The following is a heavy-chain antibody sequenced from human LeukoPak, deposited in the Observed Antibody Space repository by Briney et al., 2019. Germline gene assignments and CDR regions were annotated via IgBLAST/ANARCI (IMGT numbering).Heavy chain of an antibody. CDR1: GGFFSGYY. CDR2: INHSGST. D-gene: IGHD1-14*01. J-gene: IGHJ5*02. CDR3: AKNRRLNRVVNWFDP. V-gene: IGHV4-34*01. Sequence: PSETLSLTCAVYGGFFSGYYWSWIRQPPGKGLEWIGEINHSGSTNYNPSLKSRVTISVDTSKNQFSLKLSSVTAADTAVYYCAKNRRLNRVVNWFDPWGQGTLVTVSS.